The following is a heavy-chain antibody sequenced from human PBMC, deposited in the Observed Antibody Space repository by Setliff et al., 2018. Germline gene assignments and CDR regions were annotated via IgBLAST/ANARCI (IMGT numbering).Heavy chain of an antibody. V-gene: IGHV4-38-2*01. CDR2: IHYNGNL. Sequence: SETLSLTCAVSGYSISSGYYWGWIRQSPGEGLEWIADIHYNGNLYYNPSLKNLATISMDTSKIQFPLKLISVTAADTAVYYCSLSLAAAGHDAFDIWGQGTMVTVSS. D-gene: IGHD6-13*01. J-gene: IGHJ3*02. CDR1: GYSISSGYY. CDR3: SLSLAAAGHDAFDI.